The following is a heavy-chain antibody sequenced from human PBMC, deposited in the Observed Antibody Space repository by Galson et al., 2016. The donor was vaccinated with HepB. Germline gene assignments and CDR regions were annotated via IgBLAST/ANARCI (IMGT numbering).Heavy chain of an antibody. CDR3: ARVHLGSNWSNNWFDP. D-gene: IGHD6-13*01. CDR1: GGSISSGDYY. J-gene: IGHJ5*02. CDR2: FYYSRTT. Sequence: TLSLTCTVSGGSISSGDYYWRWIRPPPGQGLEWIGYFYYSRTTYSNPSLKSRSTISVDTSKNQFSLKLSAVTAADPDVYYCARVHLGSNWSNNWFDPWGQGTLVTVSS. V-gene: IGHV4-30-4*01.